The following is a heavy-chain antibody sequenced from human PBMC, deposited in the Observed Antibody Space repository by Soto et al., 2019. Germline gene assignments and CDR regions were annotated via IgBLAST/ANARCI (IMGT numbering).Heavy chain of an antibody. CDR2: ISGSGIST. Sequence: DVQLLEPGGGLVQPGGSLRLSCAASGFTFRSYAMSWVRQAPGKGLEWVSGISGSGISTHYADSVKGRFTVSRDNSKNTLYRQMNGLRAGDTAVYNCAKERVAPDWYFALWGRGTLVTVSS. J-gene: IGHJ2*01. CDR3: AKERVAPDWYFAL. V-gene: IGHV3-23*01. CDR1: GFTFRSYA.